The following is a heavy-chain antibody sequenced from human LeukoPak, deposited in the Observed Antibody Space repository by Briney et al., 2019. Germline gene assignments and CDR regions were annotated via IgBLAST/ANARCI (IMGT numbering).Heavy chain of an antibody. CDR3: ATPNNGVVVVAATLYYYYGMDV. Sequence: ASVTVSCKASGGTFSSYAISWVRQAPGQGLEWMGGIIPIFGTANYAQKFQGRVTITADESTSTAYMELSSLRSEDTAVYYCATPNNGVVVVAATLYYYYGMDVWGQGTTVTVSS. J-gene: IGHJ6*02. CDR2: IIPIFGTA. D-gene: IGHD2-15*01. CDR1: GGTFSSYA. V-gene: IGHV1-69*13.